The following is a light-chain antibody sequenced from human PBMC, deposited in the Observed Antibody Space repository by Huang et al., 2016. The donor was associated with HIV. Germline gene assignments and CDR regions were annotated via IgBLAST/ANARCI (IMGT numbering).Light chain of an antibody. J-gene: IGKJ1*01. Sequence: EVVLTQSPGTLSLSPGERVTLPCRASQSISNNYLAWFQQKPGQAPRLLIQGASTKATGIPDRFTGSGSGTDFTLTISKLEPEDCAVYYCLQYGTSPRTFGQGTKVEIK. CDR3: LQYGTSPRT. V-gene: IGKV3-20*01. CDR2: GAS. CDR1: QSISNNY.